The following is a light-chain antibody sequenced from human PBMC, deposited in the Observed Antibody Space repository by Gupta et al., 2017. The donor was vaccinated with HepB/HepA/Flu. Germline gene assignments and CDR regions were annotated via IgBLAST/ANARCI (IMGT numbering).Light chain of an antibody. V-gene: IGKV2-30*02. CDR1: QSLVHSDGNTF. J-gene: IGKJ4*01. CDR2: RVS. CDR3: EQGNYCPLT. Sequence: VVMTQSPLFLPVTLGQPASISCRSSQSLVHSDGNTFLHWFQQRTGQSPRRLIYRVSNRDSGVPDRCSGRGSGTDFTLNISRVEAEDVGIYYCEQGNYCPLTFGQGTKVEIK.